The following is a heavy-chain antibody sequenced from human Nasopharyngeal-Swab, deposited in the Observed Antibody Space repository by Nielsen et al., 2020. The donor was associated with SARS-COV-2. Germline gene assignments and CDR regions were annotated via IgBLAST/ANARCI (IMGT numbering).Heavy chain of an antibody. CDR1: GFTFSSYG. Sequence: GGSLRLSCAASGFTFSSYGMPWVRQALGKGLEWVALISDDGSNKYYADSVKGRFTISRDNSKNTLYLQMNSLRAEDTAVYYCAKLNMGASDCWGQGTLVTVSS. V-gene: IGHV3-30*18. CDR2: ISDDGSNK. J-gene: IGHJ4*02. D-gene: IGHD1-26*01. CDR3: AKLNMGASDC.